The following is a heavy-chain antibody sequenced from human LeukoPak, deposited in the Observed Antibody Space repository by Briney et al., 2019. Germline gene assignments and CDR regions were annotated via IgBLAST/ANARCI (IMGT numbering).Heavy chain of an antibody. J-gene: IGHJ4*02. CDR2: INPNSGGT. V-gene: IGHV1-2*02. Sequence: ASVKVSCKASGYTFTGYYMHWVRQAPGQGLEWMGWINPNSGGTNYAQKFQGRVTMTRDTSISTAYMELSRLRSDDTAVYYCAGSPVRVPAAIYYFDYWGQGTLVTVSS. D-gene: IGHD2-2*01. CDR3: AGSPVRVPAAIYYFDY. CDR1: GYTFTGYY.